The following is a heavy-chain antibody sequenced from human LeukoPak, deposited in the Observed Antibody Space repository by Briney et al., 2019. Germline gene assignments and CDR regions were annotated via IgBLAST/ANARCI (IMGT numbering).Heavy chain of an antibody. CDR2: ITSSGTTI. D-gene: IGHD3-22*01. CDR3: ARVSRVYYDSSGYPY. V-gene: IGHV3-48*01. Sequence: GGSLRLSCAASGFNFSTYSMNWVRQAPGKGLERVSYITSSGTTINYADSVKGRFTISRDNAKNSLYLQMNSLRAEDTAVYYCARVSRVYYDSSGYPYWGQGTLVTVSS. J-gene: IGHJ4*02. CDR1: GFNFSTYS.